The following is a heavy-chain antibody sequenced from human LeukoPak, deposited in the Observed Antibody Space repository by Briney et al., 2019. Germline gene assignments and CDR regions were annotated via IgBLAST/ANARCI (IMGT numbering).Heavy chain of an antibody. D-gene: IGHD3-10*01. J-gene: IGHJ4*02. CDR3: ARKPHYGSRNWGAYYFDS. Sequence: SETLSLTRNVSGDANSNTAYYGGWIRQPPGKGLGRIRTIFYNGNTYYNPSRKSRVPISVDTYHTQFSLKLKYLNAPDTTLDYRARKPHYGSRNWGAYYFDSWGKGTLVTVSS. V-gene: IGHV4-39*01. CDR2: IFYNGNT. CDR1: GDANSNTAYY.